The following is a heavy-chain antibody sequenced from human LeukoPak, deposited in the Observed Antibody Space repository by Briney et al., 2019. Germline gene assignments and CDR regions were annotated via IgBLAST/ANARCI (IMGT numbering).Heavy chain of an antibody. D-gene: IGHD3-10*01. Sequence: ASVKVSCKASGGTFSSYAISWVRQAPGQGLEWMGGIIPIFGTANYAQKFQGRVTITADKSTSTAYMELSSLRSEDTAVYYCARVGSGSYYFDYWGQGTPVTVSS. CDR1: GGTFSSYA. CDR2: IIPIFGTA. V-gene: IGHV1-69*06. J-gene: IGHJ4*02. CDR3: ARVGSGSYYFDY.